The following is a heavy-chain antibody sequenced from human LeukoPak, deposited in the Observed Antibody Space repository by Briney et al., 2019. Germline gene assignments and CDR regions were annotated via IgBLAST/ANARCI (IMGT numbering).Heavy chain of an antibody. CDR2: INHSGST. CDR3: ARGTLELLWFGELGYYYMDV. Sequence: SETLSLTCAVYGGSFSGYYWSWIRQPPGKGLEWIGEINHSGSTNYNPSLKSRVTISVDTSKNQFSLKLSSVTAADTAVYYCARGTLELLWFGELGYYYMDVWGKGTTVTVSS. D-gene: IGHD3-10*01. CDR1: GGSFSGYY. V-gene: IGHV4-34*01. J-gene: IGHJ6*03.